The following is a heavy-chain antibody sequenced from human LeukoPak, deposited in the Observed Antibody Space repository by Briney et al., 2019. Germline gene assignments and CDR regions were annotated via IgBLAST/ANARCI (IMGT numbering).Heavy chain of an antibody. Sequence: SETLSLTCAVFGGSISSSNWWSWVRQPPGKGLEWIGEVFRSGSSNYNPSLKSRVTISVDKSKNQFSLKLSSVTAADTAVYYCARVGYYYDSSGLDYWGQGTLVTVSS. CDR2: VFRSGSS. V-gene: IGHV4-4*02. D-gene: IGHD3-22*01. CDR3: ARVGYYYDSSGLDY. J-gene: IGHJ4*02. CDR1: GGSISSSNW.